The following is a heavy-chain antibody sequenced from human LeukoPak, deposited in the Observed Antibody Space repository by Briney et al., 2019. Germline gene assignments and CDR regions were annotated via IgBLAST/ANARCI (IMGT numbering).Heavy chain of an antibody. CDR2: IYYSGST. CDR3: ARVGRGWYSLHY. V-gene: IGHV4-59*01. CDR1: GGSISSYY. Sequence: PSETLSLTCTVSGGSISSYYWSWIRQPPGKGLEWIGYIYYSGSTNYNPSLKSRVTISVDTSKNQFSLKLSSVTAADTAVYYCARVGRGWYSLHYWGQGTLVTVSS. J-gene: IGHJ4*02. D-gene: IGHD6-19*01.